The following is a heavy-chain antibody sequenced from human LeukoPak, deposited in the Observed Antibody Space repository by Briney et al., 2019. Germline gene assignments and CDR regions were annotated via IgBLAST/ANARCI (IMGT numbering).Heavy chain of an antibody. Sequence: GSSVKVSCQASGGTFSSYAISWVRQAPGQGLEWMGRTIPIFGIANYAQEFQGRVTITADKSTSTAYMELSSLRSEDTAVYYCARVPYTYSSSWYYFDYWGQGTLVTVSS. CDR2: TIPIFGIA. D-gene: IGHD6-13*01. V-gene: IGHV1-69*04. CDR1: GGTFSSYA. J-gene: IGHJ4*02. CDR3: ARVPYTYSSSWYYFDY.